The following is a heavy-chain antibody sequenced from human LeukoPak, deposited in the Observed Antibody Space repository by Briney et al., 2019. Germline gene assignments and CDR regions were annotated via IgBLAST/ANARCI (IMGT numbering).Heavy chain of an antibody. CDR1: GFTFSSYR. CDR3: ARDHDILTGYFPTDY. Sequence: GGSLRLSCAASGFTFSSYRMNWVRQAPGKGLEWVSAINSSSSYIYYADSVKGRFTISRDNAKNSLYLQMNSLRAEDTAVYYCARDHDILTGYFPTDYWGQGTLVTVSS. D-gene: IGHD3-9*01. J-gene: IGHJ4*02. V-gene: IGHV3-21*01. CDR2: INSSSSYI.